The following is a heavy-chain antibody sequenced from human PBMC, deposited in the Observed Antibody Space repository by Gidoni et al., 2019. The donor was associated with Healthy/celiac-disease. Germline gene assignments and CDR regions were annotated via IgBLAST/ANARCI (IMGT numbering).Heavy chain of an antibody. CDR3: AALDSSGPKPMDV. J-gene: IGHJ6*03. Sequence: QVQLVQSWAEVKKPGSSVKVSCKASGGLFSSYAISWVRQAPGQGLEWMGGIIPIFGTANYAQKFQGRVTITADKSTSTAYMELSSLRSEDTAVYYCAALDSSGPKPMDVWGKGTTVTVSS. CDR1: GGLFSSYA. CDR2: IIPIFGTA. V-gene: IGHV1-69*06. D-gene: IGHD3-22*01.